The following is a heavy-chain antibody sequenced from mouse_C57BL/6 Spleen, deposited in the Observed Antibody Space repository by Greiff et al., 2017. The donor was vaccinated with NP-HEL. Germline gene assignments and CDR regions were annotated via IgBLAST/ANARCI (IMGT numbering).Heavy chain of an antibody. J-gene: IGHJ1*03. CDR1: GYTFTSYW. D-gene: IGHD1-1*01. CDR2: IDPSDSET. V-gene: IGHV1-52*01. Sequence: VQLQQSGAELVRPGSSVKLSCKASGYTFTSYWMHWVKQRPIQGLEWIGNIDPSDSETHYNQKFKDKATLTVDKSSSTAYMQLSSLTSEDSAVYYCARIYKGYFDVWGTGTTVTVSS. CDR3: ARIYKGYFDV.